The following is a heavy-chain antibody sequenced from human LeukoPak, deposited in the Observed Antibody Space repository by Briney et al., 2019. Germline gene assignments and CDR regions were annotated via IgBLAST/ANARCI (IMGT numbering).Heavy chain of an antibody. Sequence: SETLSLTCTVSGGSISSGDYYWRWLRQPPGKGLEWIGYIYYSGSTYYNPSLKSRVTISVDTSKNQFSLKLSSVTAADTAVYYCAREYCGGDCYLDYWGQGTLVTVSS. CDR2: IYYSGST. J-gene: IGHJ4*02. CDR1: GGSISSGDYY. CDR3: AREYCGGDCYLDY. V-gene: IGHV4-30-4*01. D-gene: IGHD2-21*02.